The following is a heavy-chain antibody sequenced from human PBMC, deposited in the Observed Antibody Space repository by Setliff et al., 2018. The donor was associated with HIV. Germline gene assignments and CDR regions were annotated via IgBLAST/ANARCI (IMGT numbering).Heavy chain of an antibody. V-gene: IGHV4-61*02. CDR1: GDSISSGNYY. CDR2: IYSTGST. D-gene: IGHD3-9*01. CDR3: TRDTGYILSGYRPHWYFDL. J-gene: IGHJ2*01. Sequence: PSETLSLTCTFSGDSISSGNYYWSWIRQPAGKGLEWIGRIYSTGSTNYNPSLKSRVTISSGTSKNLFSLKLTTVTAADAAVYYCTRDTGYILSGYRPHWYFDLWGRGTQVTVSS.